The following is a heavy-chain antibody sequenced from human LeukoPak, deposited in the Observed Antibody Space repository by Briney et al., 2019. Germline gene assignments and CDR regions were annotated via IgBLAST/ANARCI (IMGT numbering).Heavy chain of an antibody. CDR1: GGTFSSYA. CDR2: IIPIFGTA. D-gene: IGHD3-22*01. Sequence: SVKVSCKASGGTFSSYAISWVRQAPGQGLEWMGGIIPIFGTANYAQKFQGRVTITADESTSTAYMELSSLRSEDTAVYYCARWGHSSGYPFSEELFDPWGQGTLVTVSS. V-gene: IGHV1-69*01. CDR3: ARWGHSSGYPFSEELFDP. J-gene: IGHJ5*02.